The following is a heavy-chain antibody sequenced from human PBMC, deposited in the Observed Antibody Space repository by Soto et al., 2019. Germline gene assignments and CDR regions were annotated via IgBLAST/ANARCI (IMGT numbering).Heavy chain of an antibody. D-gene: IGHD3-10*01. CDR3: ARGYYYGSGSTLGY. CDR2: INPNSGGT. J-gene: IGHJ4*02. Sequence: ASVKVSCKASGYTFTGYYMHWARQAPGQGLEWMGWINPNSGGTNYAQKFQGWVTMTRDTSISTAYMELSRLRSDDTAVYYCARGYYYGSGSTLGYWGQGTLVTVSS. V-gene: IGHV1-2*04. CDR1: GYTFTGYY.